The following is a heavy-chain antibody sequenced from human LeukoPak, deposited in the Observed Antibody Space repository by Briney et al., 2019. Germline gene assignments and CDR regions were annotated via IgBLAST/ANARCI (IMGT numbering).Heavy chain of an antibody. Sequence: SETLSLTCTVSGGPIRSSTDYWGWLRQPPGKGLEWIGSIFYTGSTYYSPSLQSRVTISIDTSKNQFSLKVSSVTAADTAMYYCARLMFSWYSYFHPWGQGTLVTVSS. J-gene: IGHJ1*01. V-gene: IGHV4-39*01. D-gene: IGHD6-13*01. CDR2: IFYTGST. CDR1: GGPIRSSTDY. CDR3: ARLMFSWYSYFHP.